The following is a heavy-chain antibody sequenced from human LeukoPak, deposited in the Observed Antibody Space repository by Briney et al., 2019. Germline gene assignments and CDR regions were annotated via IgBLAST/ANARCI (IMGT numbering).Heavy chain of an antibody. CDR1: GFTFDDYA. D-gene: IGHD3-22*01. CDR2: ISWNSGSI. CDR3: AKDSRYDSSGSLDY. J-gene: IGHJ4*02. Sequence: PGRSLRLSCAASGFTFDDYATHWVRQAPGKSLEWVSGISWNSGSIGYADSVKGRFTISRDNAKNSLYLQMNSLRAEDTALYYCAKDSRYDSSGSLDYWGQGTLVTVSS. V-gene: IGHV3-9*01.